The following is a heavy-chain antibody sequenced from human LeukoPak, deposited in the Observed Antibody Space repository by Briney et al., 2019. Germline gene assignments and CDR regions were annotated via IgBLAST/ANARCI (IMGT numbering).Heavy chain of an antibody. V-gene: IGHV4-4*07. CDR1: GSPISRYT. CDR3: ARHREYCSSTSCYRIWMDV. Sequence: SETLTLTCTVSGSPISRYTWSWIRQPAGKGLEWIGRIYTSGSTNYNPSLKSRVTMSVDTSKTQFSLKLSSVTAADTAVYYCARHREYCSSTSCYRIWMDVWGQGTTVTVSS. J-gene: IGHJ6*01. CDR2: IYTSGST. D-gene: IGHD2-2*01.